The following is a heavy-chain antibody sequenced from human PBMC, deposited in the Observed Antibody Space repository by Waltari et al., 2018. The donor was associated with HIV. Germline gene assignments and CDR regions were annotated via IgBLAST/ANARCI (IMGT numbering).Heavy chain of an antibody. Sequence: QVQLVQSGAEVKKPGASVKVSCKASGYTFTGYYMHWVRQAPGQGLEWMGWINPNSGGTNYAQKLQGRVTRTRDTSISTAYMELSRLRSDDTAVYYCARDWQQWLVRGGAFDIWGQGTMVTVSS. J-gene: IGHJ3*02. CDR1: GYTFTGYY. CDR3: ARDWQQWLVRGGAFDI. V-gene: IGHV1-2*02. CDR2: INPNSGGT. D-gene: IGHD6-19*01.